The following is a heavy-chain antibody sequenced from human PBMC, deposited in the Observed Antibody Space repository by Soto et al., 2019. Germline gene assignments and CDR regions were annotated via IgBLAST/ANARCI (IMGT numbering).Heavy chain of an antibody. CDR2: INHSGST. V-gene: IGHV4-34*01. J-gene: IGHJ1*01. Sequence: QVQLQQWGAGLLKPSETLSLTCAVYGGSFSGYYWSWIRQPPGKGLEWIGEINHSGSTNYNPSLRSRVTISVDTSKNLLSLQLSSVTAADTAVYYCAIRSGNRSTGYGAGSLGYFQHWGQGTLVTVSS. CDR1: GGSFSGYY. CDR3: AIRSGNRSTGYGAGSLGYFQH. D-gene: IGHD3-10*01.